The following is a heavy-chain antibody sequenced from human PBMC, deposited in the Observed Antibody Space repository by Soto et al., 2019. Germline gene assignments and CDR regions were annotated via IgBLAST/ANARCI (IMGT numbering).Heavy chain of an antibody. Sequence: QGQLVQSGAEVKKPGSSVKVSCTASGGTFSSYAISWVRQAPGQGLEWMGGIIPIFGTANYAQKFQGRVTITADESTSTAYMELSSLRSEDTAVYFCATSLGYSGYEPRLSADAFDIWGQGTMVTVS. V-gene: IGHV1-69*12. CDR3: ATSLGYSGYEPRLSADAFDI. D-gene: IGHD5-12*01. J-gene: IGHJ3*02. CDR2: IIPIFGTA. CDR1: GGTFSSYA.